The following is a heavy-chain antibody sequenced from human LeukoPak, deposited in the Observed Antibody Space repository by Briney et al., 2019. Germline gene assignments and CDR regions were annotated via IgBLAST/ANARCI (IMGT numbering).Heavy chain of an antibody. V-gene: IGHV3-48*01. D-gene: IGHD4-17*01. CDR2: ISSSSSTI. CDR3: ARDRATVVTQHDAFDI. CDR1: GFTFRNYA. Sequence: PGGSLRLSCAASGFTFRNYAMNWVRQAPGKGLEWVSYISSSSSTIYYADSVKGRFTISRDNAKNSLYLQMNSLRAEDTAVYYCARDRATVVTQHDAFDIWGQGTMVTVSS. J-gene: IGHJ3*02.